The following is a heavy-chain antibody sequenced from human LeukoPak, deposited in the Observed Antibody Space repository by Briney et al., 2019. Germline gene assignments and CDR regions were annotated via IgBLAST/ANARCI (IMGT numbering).Heavy chain of an antibody. CDR3: ARSITIFGVAYYYYYMDV. V-gene: IGHV4-59*01. D-gene: IGHD3-3*01. CDR1: GGSISSYY. Sequence: SETLSLTCTVSGGSISSYYWSWIRQPPGKGLEWIGYIYYSGSTNYNPSLKSRVTISVDTSKNQFSLKLSSVTAADTAVYYCARSITIFGVAYYYYYMDVWGKGTTVTVSS. J-gene: IGHJ6*03. CDR2: IYYSGST.